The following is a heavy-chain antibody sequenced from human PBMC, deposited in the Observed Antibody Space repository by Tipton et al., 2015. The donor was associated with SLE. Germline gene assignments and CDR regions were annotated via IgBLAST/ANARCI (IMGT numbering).Heavy chain of an antibody. J-gene: IGHJ4*02. CDR2: ISANGGTT. CDR3: ATVSSSDNGA. V-gene: IGHV3-23*01. CDR1: GFAFSTYS. D-gene: IGHD2-8*01. Sequence: GSLRLSCVASGFAFSTYSLTWVRQAPGKGLEWVSSISANGGTTFYGDSVKGRFTIFRDNTKNTLYLQMNSLTTDDTAVYYCATVSSSDNGAWGQGTLVTVSS.